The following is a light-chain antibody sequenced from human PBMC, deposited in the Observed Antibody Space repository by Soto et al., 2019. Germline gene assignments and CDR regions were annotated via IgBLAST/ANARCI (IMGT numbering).Light chain of an antibody. CDR2: GAS. V-gene: IGKV3-20*01. CDR1: QSVSSIS. CDR3: QQYGSSPRT. Sequence: EIVLTQFPDTLSLSPGERATLSCRASQSVSSISLAWYQQKRGQAPRLLIHGASSRATGIPDRFSGSGSGTDFTLTISRLETEDFAVYDCQQYGSSPRTFGQGTKVDI. J-gene: IGKJ1*01.